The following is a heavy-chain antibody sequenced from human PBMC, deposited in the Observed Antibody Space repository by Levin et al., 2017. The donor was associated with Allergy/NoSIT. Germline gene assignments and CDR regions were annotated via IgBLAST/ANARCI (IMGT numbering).Heavy chain of an antibody. CDR3: ARGWFSSTYYNFCDY. CDR1: GFTFTNHG. Sequence: ASVKVSCKASGFTFTNHGITWVRQAPGEGLEWMGWISAYNGNTNYAQKFQDRVTMTTETSTTTAYMELRSLRSDDTAVYYCARGWFSSTYYNFCDYWGQGTPVTVSS. J-gene: IGHJ4*02. D-gene: IGHD3-3*01. V-gene: IGHV1-18*01. CDR2: ISAYNGNT.